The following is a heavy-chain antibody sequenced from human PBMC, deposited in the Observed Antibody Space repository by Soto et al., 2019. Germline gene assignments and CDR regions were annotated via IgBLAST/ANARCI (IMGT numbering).Heavy chain of an antibody. CDR3: ARQEGDVNGGFDY. CDR1: GYTFTSYY. Sequence: QVQLVQSGAEVKKPGASVKVSCKASGYTFTSYYIHWVRQAPGQGLEWMGIINPITGSTDYAQKFQGSVTMTRDTSTSTVYMEMSSLRSEDTALYYCARQEGDVNGGFDYWGQGTLVTVFS. J-gene: IGHJ4*02. D-gene: IGHD4-17*01. V-gene: IGHV1-46*01. CDR2: INPITGST.